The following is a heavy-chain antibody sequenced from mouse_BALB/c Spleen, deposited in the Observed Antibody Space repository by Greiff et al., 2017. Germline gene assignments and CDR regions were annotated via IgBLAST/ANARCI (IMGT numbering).Heavy chain of an antibody. Sequence: EVHLVESGGGLVQPGGSRKLSCAASGFTFSSFGMHWVRQAPEKGLEWVAYISSGSSTIYYADTVKGRFTISRDNPKNTLFLQMTSLRSEDTAMYYCARSGSRYYFDYWGQGTTLTVSS. J-gene: IGHJ2*01. CDR1: GFTFSSFG. CDR2: ISSGSSTI. CDR3: ARSGSRYYFDY. D-gene: IGHD1-1*01. V-gene: IGHV5-17*02.